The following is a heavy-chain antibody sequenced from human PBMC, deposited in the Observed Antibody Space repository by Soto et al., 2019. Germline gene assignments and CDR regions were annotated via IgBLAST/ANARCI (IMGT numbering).Heavy chain of an antibody. Sequence: GGSLRLSCAASGFTFSSYDMHWVRQATGKGLEWVSAIGTAGDTYYPGSVKGRFTISRENAKNSLYLQMNSLRAEDTAVYYCARDKAGTALDVWGQGTTVTVSS. J-gene: IGHJ6*02. CDR3: ARDKAGTALDV. D-gene: IGHD6-19*01. CDR1: GFTFSSYD. CDR2: IGTAGDT. V-gene: IGHV3-13*01.